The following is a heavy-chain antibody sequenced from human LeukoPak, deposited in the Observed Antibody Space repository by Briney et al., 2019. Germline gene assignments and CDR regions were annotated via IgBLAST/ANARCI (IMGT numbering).Heavy chain of an antibody. CDR1: GFTVSSNY. CDR2: IYSGGST. CDR3: ARVGRYCSSTSCYYYYYMDV. D-gene: IGHD2-2*01. V-gene: IGHV3-66*02. J-gene: IGHJ6*03. Sequence: GGSLRLSCAASGFTVSSNYMTWVRQAPGKGLEWVSVIYSGGSTYYADFVKGRFTLSRDNSMNTLYLQMNSLRPEGTAVYYCARVGRYCSSTSCYYYYYMDVWGKGTTVTVSS.